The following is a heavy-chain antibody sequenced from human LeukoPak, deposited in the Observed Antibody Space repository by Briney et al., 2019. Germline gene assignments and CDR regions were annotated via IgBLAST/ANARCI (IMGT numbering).Heavy chain of an antibody. CDR2: IWYDGSNK. CDR3: VRDSFGSYYDFWSGSTY. J-gene: IGHJ4*02. Sequence: GGSLRLSCAASGFTFSNAWMSWVRQAPGKGLEWVAVIWYDGSNKYYADPVKGRFTISRDNSKNTLYLQMNSLRVEDTAVYYCVRDSFGSYYDFWSGSTYWGQGTLVTVSS. D-gene: IGHD3-3*01. CDR1: GFTFSNAW. V-gene: IGHV3-33*08.